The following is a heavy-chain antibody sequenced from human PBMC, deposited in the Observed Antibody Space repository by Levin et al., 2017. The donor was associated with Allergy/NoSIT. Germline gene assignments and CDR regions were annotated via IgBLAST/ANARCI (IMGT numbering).Heavy chain of an antibody. V-gene: IGHV4-61*01. CDR3: ARAPGTTSDWGAFDI. CDR1: GGSVSSGSYY. J-gene: IGHJ3*02. CDR2: IYYSGST. D-gene: IGHD1-1*01. Sequence: SETLSLTCTVSGGSVSSGSYYWSWIRQPPGKGLEWIGYIYYSGSTNYNPSLKSRVTISVDTSKNQFSLKLSSVTAADTAVYYCARAPGTTSDWGAFDIWGQGTMVTVSS.